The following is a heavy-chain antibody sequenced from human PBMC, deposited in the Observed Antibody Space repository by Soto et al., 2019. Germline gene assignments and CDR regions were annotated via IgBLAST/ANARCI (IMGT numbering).Heavy chain of an antibody. V-gene: IGHV3-30*03. CDR1: GFSFSTYG. D-gene: IGHD6-19*01. CDR2: ISSDGNDK. Sequence: GVSLRLSCAASGFSFSTYGMHCLRQAPGKGLEWVALISSDGNDKFYADSVKGRFTISRDNSENTLYLQMNSLIDDDTAVYYCARRPSDYYSGWFEPLDYWGQGTLVTVSS. J-gene: IGHJ4*02. CDR3: ARRPSDYYSGWFEPLDY.